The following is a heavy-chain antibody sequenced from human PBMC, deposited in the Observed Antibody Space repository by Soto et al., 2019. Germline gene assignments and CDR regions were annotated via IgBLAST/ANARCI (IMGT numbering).Heavy chain of an antibody. CDR2: IIPIFGTA. D-gene: IGHD2-2*01. Sequence: SVKVSCKASGGTFSSYAISWVRQAPGQGXEWMGGIIPIFGTANYAQKFQGRVTITADKSTSTAYMELSSLRSEDTAVYYCARHHDCSSTSCHYDYYYYGMDVWGQGATVTVSS. J-gene: IGHJ6*02. V-gene: IGHV1-69*06. CDR1: GGTFSSYA. CDR3: ARHHDCSSTSCHYDYYYYGMDV.